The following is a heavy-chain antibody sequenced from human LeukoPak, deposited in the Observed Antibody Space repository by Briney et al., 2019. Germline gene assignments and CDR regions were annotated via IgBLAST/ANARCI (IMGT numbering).Heavy chain of an antibody. CDR1: GYTFTSYY. J-gene: IGHJ1*01. D-gene: IGHD1-1*01. Sequence: ASVKVSCKASGYTFTSYYMHWVRQAPGQGLEWTGIINPSGGSTSYAQKFQGRITITRNTSISTVYMELSSLRSEDTAVYYCARGPPTAQYFQHWGQGTLVTVSS. CDR3: ARGPPTAQYFQH. V-gene: IGHV1-46*01. CDR2: INPSGGST.